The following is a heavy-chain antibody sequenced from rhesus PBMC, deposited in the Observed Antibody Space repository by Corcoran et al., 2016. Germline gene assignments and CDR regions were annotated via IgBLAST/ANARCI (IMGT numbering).Heavy chain of an antibody. V-gene: IGHV5-20*02. Sequence: EVQLVQSGAEVNSPGESRNISCKTSGYSLTSYWISRVRPIHGKGLEVMGVIDPSDAVTRYSPSFQVQVNISADKSISTAYLQWSSLKASDTATYYCATRRSSGSWYFDIWGPGTPITISS. J-gene: IGHJ2*01. D-gene: IGHD6-25*01. CDR1: GYSLTSYW. CDR2: IDPSDAVT. CDR3: ATRRSSGSWYFDI.